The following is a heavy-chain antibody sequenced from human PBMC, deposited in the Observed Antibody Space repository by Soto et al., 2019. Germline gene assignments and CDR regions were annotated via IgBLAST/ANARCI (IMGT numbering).Heavy chain of an antibody. V-gene: IGHV1-8*01. D-gene: IGHD3-16*01. CDR3: ARPYYDYIWGTKTGAFDI. CDR2: MNPNSGNT. Sequence: VRQAPGQGLEWMGWMNPNSGNTGYAQKFQGRVTMTRNTSISTAYMELSSLRSEDTAVYYCARPYYDYIWGTKTGAFDIWGQGTMVTVSS. J-gene: IGHJ3*02.